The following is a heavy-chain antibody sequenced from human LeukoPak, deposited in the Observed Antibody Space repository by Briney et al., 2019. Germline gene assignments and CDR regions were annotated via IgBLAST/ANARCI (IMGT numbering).Heavy chain of an antibody. J-gene: IGHJ4*02. CDR1: GGSISSSSYY. D-gene: IGHD5-24*01. V-gene: IGHV4-39*01. CDR2: IYYSGST. CDR3: ARHDVEPRPQADDY. Sequence: SETLSLTCTVSGGSISSSSYYWGWIRQPPGKGLEWIGRIYYSGSTYYNPSLKSRLTISVDPSKNQFSLKLSSVTAADTAVYYCARHDVEPRPQADDYWGQGTLVTVSS.